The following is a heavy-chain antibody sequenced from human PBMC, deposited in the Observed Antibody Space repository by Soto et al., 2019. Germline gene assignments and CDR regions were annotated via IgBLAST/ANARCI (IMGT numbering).Heavy chain of an antibody. CDR3: ARDRPPCTKFGVGATQGYFYGLDV. CDR2: ISGYNGNA. CDR1: GFVFSNYG. Sequence: ASVKVSCKTSGFVFSNYGISWVRQAPGQGLAWMGWISGYNGNANYTQRFQGRLTLTTETSTTTVHMELSRLTSGDTAIYCCARDRPPCTKFGVGATQGYFYGLDVWGQGTTGTVSS. D-gene: IGHD1-26*01. J-gene: IGHJ6*02. V-gene: IGHV1-18*04.